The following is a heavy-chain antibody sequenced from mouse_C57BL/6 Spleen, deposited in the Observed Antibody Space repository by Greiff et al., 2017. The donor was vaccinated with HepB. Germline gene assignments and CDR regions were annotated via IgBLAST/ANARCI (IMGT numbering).Heavy chain of an antibody. CDR1: GYTFTEYT. Sequence: VMLVESGAELVKPGASVKLSCKASGYTFTEYTIHWVKQRSGQGLEWIGWFYPGSGSIKYNEKFKDKATLTADKSSSTVYMELSRLTSEDSAVYFCARHGGRQLRLPYFDYWGQGTTLTVSS. D-gene: IGHD3-2*02. CDR2: FYPGSGSI. CDR3: ARHGGRQLRLPYFDY. V-gene: IGHV1-62-2*01. J-gene: IGHJ2*01.